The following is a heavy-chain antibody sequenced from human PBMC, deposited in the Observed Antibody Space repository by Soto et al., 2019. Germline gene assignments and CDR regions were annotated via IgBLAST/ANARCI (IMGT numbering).Heavy chain of an antibody. CDR2: VSGTASRT. V-gene: IGHV3-23*01. Sequence: EVQLLESGGGLVLPGGSLRLSCAGSGFTPTTTPLSWVRQPPGKGLEWVATVSGTASRTYYVDSVKARFTISRDNSKNTLFLQMNDLRADDTAVYYCARDGSRAVGEWVAIDSWGQGTLVTVSS. J-gene: IGHJ1*01. D-gene: IGHD3-16*01. CDR3: ARDGSRAVGEWVAIDS. CDR1: GFTPTTTP.